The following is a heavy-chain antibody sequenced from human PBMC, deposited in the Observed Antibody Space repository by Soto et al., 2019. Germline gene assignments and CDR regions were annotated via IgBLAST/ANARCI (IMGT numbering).Heavy chain of an antibody. J-gene: IGHJ4*02. V-gene: IGHV4-61*08. CDR3: ATTSSYYYDSSGYPVDY. CDR1: IGSVSNGGYT. Sequence: PSETLSLTCNVSIGSVSNGGYTWTWIRQPPGKGLEWIGYVYSSGSTKHNPSPKSRVTMSIDTSKNQFSLKLRPVTTADTAVYYCATTSSYYYDSSGYPVDYWGQGTLVTVSS. CDR2: VYSSGST. D-gene: IGHD3-22*01.